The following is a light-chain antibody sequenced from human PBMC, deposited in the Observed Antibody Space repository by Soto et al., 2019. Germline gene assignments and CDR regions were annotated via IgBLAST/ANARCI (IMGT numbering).Light chain of an antibody. CDR2: EVS. CDR3: CSYAGSRV. V-gene: IGLV2-23*02. J-gene: IGLJ3*02. Sequence: SALTQPASVSGSPGQSITISCTGTSSDVGSYNLVSWYQQHPGKAPKLMIYEVSKRPSGVSNRSSGSKSGNTASLTISGLQAEDEADYYCCSYAGSRVFGGGTKLTVL. CDR1: SSDVGSYNL.